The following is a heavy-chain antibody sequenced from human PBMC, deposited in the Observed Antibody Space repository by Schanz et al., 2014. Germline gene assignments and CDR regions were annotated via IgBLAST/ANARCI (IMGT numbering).Heavy chain of an antibody. CDR3: ASLYDREYFDY. Sequence: QVQLVESGGGVVQPWTSLRLSCTISGFSFSRYGMHWVRQAPGKGLEWVAVISSDETVTYYVDSVKGRFTISRDSSRNTLYLQMNSLRAEDTAVYYCASLYDREYFDYWGQGTLVTVSS. CDR2: ISSDETVT. D-gene: IGHD2-8*01. J-gene: IGHJ4*02. V-gene: IGHV3-30*03. CDR1: GFSFSRYG.